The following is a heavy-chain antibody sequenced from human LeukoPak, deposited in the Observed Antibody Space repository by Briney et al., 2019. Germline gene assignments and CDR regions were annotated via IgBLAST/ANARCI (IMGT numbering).Heavy chain of an antibody. CDR1: GYIFTGYY. CDR2: INPNGGDT. Sequence: ASVKVSCKTSGYIFTGYYIHWVRQAPGQGLEWMGSINPNGGDTYYAQRFQGRVTMTRDTFITTTYMELTSLRSDDTAVYYCARESTVAGQDGTPTPSYWGQGTLVTVSS. J-gene: IGHJ4*02. V-gene: IGHV1-2*02. D-gene: IGHD6-19*01. CDR3: ARESTVAGQDGTPTPSY.